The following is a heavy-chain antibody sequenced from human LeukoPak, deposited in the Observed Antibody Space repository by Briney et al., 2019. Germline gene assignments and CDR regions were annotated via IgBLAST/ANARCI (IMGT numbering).Heavy chain of an antibody. Sequence: GASVKVSCKASGYTFTGYYMHWVRQARGQGLEWMGWINPNSGGTNYAQKFQGRVTMTRDTSISTAYMELSRLRSDDTAVYYCARGLYSYGQYYFDYWGPGTLVTVSS. CDR1: GYTFTGYY. CDR2: INPNSGGT. D-gene: IGHD5-18*01. V-gene: IGHV1-2*02. CDR3: ARGLYSYGQYYFDY. J-gene: IGHJ4*02.